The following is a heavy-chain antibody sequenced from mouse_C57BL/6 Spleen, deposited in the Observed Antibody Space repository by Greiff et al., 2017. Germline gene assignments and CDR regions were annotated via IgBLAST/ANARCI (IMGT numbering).Heavy chain of an antibody. Sequence: VQLQQSGAELARPGASVTMSCKASGYTFTSYTMHWVKQRPGQGMEWIGYITPSSGYTKYNQKFKDKATLTADKSSSTAYMQLSSLTSEDSAVYYCARGGGLPHYYAMDYWGQGTSVTVSS. CDR3: ARGGGLPHYYAMDY. CDR1: GYTFTSYT. V-gene: IGHV1-4*01. CDR2: ITPSSGYT. J-gene: IGHJ4*01. D-gene: IGHD2-2*01.